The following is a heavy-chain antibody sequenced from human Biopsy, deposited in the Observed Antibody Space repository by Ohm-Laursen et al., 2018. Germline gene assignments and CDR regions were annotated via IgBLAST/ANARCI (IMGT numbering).Heavy chain of an antibody. V-gene: IGHV3-11*01. CDR2: ISARDGVV. D-gene: IGHD3-22*01. J-gene: IGHJ6*02. CDR3: ARGKYKDFSTGLPRPYHYTLDF. CDR1: GLIFSDYY. Sequence: SLRLSCTASGLIFSDYYMSWIRQAPGKGLEWIAYISARDGVVYYADSAKGRFTISRDNTNNSLYLQTTSLHPEDTAVFYCARGKYKDFSTGLPRPYHYTLDFWGPGTTVTVSS.